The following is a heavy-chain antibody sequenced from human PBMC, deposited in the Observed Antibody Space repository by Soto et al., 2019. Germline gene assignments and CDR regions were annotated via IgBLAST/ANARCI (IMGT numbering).Heavy chain of an antibody. D-gene: IGHD3-9*01. Sequence: SETLSLTCTVSGGSISSSSYYWGWIRQPPGKGLEWIGSIYYSGSTYYNPSLKSRVTISVDTFKNQFSLKLSSVTAADTAVYYSARHRARLRYFDWLWGYGIDVWGQGTTVTVSS. J-gene: IGHJ6*02. V-gene: IGHV4-39*01. CDR1: GGSISSSSYY. CDR3: ARHRARLRYFDWLWGYGIDV. CDR2: IYYSGST.